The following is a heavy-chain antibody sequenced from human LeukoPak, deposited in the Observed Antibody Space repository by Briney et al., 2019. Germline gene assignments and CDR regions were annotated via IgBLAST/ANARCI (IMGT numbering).Heavy chain of an antibody. Sequence: GGSLRLSCAASGFTFSTYWMSWVRQAPGKGLEWVANINQDGNEKYYVDSVKGRFTISRDNAKNSLYLQMNSLRVEDTAVYYCARENHATFDYWGQGTLVTVSS. CDR2: INQDGNEK. CDR1: GFTFSTYW. J-gene: IGHJ4*02. CDR3: ARENHATFDY. V-gene: IGHV3-7*04. D-gene: IGHD1-14*01.